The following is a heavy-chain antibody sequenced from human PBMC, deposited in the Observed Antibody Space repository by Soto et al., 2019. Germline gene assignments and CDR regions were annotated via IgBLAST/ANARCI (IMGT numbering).Heavy chain of an antibody. CDR2: ISYDGSNK. D-gene: IGHD6-19*01. J-gene: IGHJ3*01. V-gene: IGHV3-30*18. CDR3: AKYRLGRVAGTERFDA. CDR1: GFSFSSYG. Sequence: PGGSLRLSCAASGFSFSSYGMFWVRQAPGKGLEWVALISYDGSNKYYAGSVKGRFTISRDNSENTLYLQMNSLRDEDTAVYYCAKYRLGRVAGTERFDAWGQRTMVTVSS.